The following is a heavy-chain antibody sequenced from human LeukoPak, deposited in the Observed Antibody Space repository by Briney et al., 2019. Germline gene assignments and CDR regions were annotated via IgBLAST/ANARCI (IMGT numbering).Heavy chain of an antibody. CDR2: IYYSGNP. CDR1: GGSITSSHYY. V-gene: IGHV4-39*07. CDR3: ARGRGSGRTANYGMDV. Sequence: PSETLSLTCTVSGGSITSSHYYWGWIRQPPGKGLEWIGRIYYSGNPYSNPSLKSRVTISVDTSKNQFSLKLSSVTAADTAVYYCARGRGSGRTANYGMDVWGQGTTVTVSS. D-gene: IGHD3-10*01. J-gene: IGHJ6*02.